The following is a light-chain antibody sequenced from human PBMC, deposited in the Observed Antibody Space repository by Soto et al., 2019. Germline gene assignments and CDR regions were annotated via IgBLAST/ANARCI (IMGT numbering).Light chain of an antibody. CDR3: QQSYKTPHT. V-gene: IGKV1-5*01. Sequence: DIQMTQSPSTLSAFVGDRVTITCRASQSISSWLAWYQQKPGKAPKLLIYDVSSLESGVPSRLSGSGSGTEFTLTISSLQPDDFATYYCQQSYKTPHTFGQGTKLETK. CDR1: QSISSW. CDR2: DVS. J-gene: IGKJ2*01.